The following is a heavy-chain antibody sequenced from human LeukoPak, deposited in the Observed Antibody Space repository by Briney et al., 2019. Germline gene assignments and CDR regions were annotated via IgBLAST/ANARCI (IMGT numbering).Heavy chain of an antibody. Sequence: GASVKVSCKVSGYTLTKLSMHWVRQAPGKGLEWMGGFDPEDGETIYAQKFQGRVTMTEDTSTDTAYMELSSLRSEDTAVYYCATDLMTTVTADYWGQGTLVTVSS. V-gene: IGHV1-24*01. CDR3: ATDLMTTVTADY. J-gene: IGHJ4*02. D-gene: IGHD4-17*01. CDR1: GYTLTKLS. CDR2: FDPEDGET.